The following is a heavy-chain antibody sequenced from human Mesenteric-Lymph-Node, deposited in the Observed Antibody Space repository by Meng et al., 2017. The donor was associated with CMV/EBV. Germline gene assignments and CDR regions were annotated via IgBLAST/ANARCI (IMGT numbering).Heavy chain of an antibody. D-gene: IGHD3-3*01. V-gene: IGHV4-39*07. J-gene: IGHJ6*02. CDR1: GGSISTNNYY. CDR2: IYYSGST. CDR3: ASALKVWSGYYYHYYGMDV. Sequence: SETLSLTCTVSGGSISTNNYYWGWIRQPPGKGLEWIGSIYYSGSTYYNPSLMSRVTISVDTSKNQFSLKLSSVTAADTAVYSCASALKVWSGYYYHYYGMDVWGQGTTVTVSS.